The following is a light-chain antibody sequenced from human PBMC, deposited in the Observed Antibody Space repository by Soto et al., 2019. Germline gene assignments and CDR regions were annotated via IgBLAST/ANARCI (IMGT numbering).Light chain of an antibody. Sequence: QSALTQPPSASGSPGQSVTISCTGTSSDVGGYNYVSWYQQHPGKAPKLMIYEVSKRPSGVPDRFSGSKSGNTASLTVSGLQAEEEADYCCSSYAGSNNLVFGTGTKVTVL. V-gene: IGLV2-8*01. CDR1: SSDVGGYNY. CDR3: SSYAGSNNLV. J-gene: IGLJ1*01. CDR2: EVS.